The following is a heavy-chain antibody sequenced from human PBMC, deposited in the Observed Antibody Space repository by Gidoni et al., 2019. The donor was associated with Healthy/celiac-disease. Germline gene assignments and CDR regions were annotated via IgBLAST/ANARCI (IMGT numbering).Heavy chain of an antibody. CDR3: ARDAPLWFGELFQRNWYFDL. D-gene: IGHD3-10*01. Sequence: EVQLVESGGGLVQPGGSLRLSCVASGFTVSSNYMSWVRPAPGKGLEWVSVIYSGGSTYYADSVKGRFTISRDNSKNTLYLQMNSLRAEDTAVYYCARDAPLWFGELFQRNWYFDLWGRGTLVTVSS. V-gene: IGHV3-66*01. CDR1: GFTVSSNY. CDR2: IYSGGST. J-gene: IGHJ2*01.